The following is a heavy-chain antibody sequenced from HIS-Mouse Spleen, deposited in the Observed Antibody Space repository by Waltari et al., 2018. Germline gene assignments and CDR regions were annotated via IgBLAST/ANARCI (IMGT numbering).Heavy chain of an antibody. J-gene: IGHJ4*02. CDR2: TSAYNGNT. V-gene: IGHV1-18*01. Sequence: QVQLVQSGAEVKKPGASVKVSCKASGYTFTSYGISWVRQAPGQGLEWMGWTSAYNGNTNRAEKLQGRGTMTTDTSTSTAYMGLRSLRSDDTAVYYCARDLTVITMVRGVPLDYWGQGTLVTVSS. D-gene: IGHD3-10*01. CDR1: GYTFTSYG. CDR3: ARDLTVITMVRGVPLDY.